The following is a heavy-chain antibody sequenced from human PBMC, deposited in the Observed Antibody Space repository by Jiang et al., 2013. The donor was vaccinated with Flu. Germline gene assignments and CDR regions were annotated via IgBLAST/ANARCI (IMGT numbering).Heavy chain of an antibody. Sequence: SQTLSLTCAISGDSASSNSAAWNWIRQSPSRGLEWLGRTYYRSKWYNDYAVSVKSRITINPDTSKNQFSLQLNSVTPEDTAVYYCARDLTSSITMVRGVIRVFDYWGQGTLVTVSS. CDR2: TYYRSKWYN. CDR3: ARDLTSSITMVRGVIRVFDY. J-gene: IGHJ4*02. CDR1: GDSASSNSAA. D-gene: IGHD3-10*01. V-gene: IGHV6-1*01.